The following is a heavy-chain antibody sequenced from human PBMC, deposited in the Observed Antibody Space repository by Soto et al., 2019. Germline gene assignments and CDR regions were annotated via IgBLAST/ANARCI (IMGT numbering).Heavy chain of an antibody. V-gene: IGHV3-23*01. CDR3: AKDSDYADSYFDY. Sequence: GGSLRLSCAASGFTFSTYAMSWVRQAPGKGLEWVSAIGGSGGSTYYADSVKGRFTISRDNSKNTLYLQMNSLRAEDSAIYYCAKDSDYADSYFDYSGQGTLVTVSS. J-gene: IGHJ4*02. D-gene: IGHD4-17*01. CDR1: GFTFSTYA. CDR2: IGGSGGST.